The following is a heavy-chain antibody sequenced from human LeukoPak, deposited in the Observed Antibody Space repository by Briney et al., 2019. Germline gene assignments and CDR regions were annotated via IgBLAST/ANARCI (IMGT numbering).Heavy chain of an antibody. J-gene: IGHJ4*02. V-gene: IGHV1-2*02. CDR3: ARGKTTVYCGGDCYAFDY. D-gene: IGHD2-21*02. Sequence: ASVKVSCKASGYTFTSYGISWVRQAPGQGLEWMGWISANSGGTNYAQKFQGRVTMTSDTSISTAYMELSRLRSDDTAVYYCARGKTTVYCGGDCYAFDYWGQGSLVTVSS. CDR1: GYTFTSYG. CDR2: ISANSGGT.